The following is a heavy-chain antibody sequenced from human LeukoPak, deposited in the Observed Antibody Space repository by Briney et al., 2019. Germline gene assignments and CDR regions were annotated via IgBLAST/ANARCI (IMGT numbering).Heavy chain of an antibody. CDR1: GGSISSGSYY. CDR3: ARGRYSGYDFDY. D-gene: IGHD5-12*01. V-gene: IGHV4-61*02. CDR2: IFTSVNT. J-gene: IGHJ4*02. Sequence: PSQTLSLTCTVSGGSISSGSYYWNWIRQPAGKRLEWIGRIFTSVNTNYNPSVKSRVTISVDTSKNQFSLKLSSVTAADTAVYYCARGRYSGYDFDYWGQGTLVTVSS.